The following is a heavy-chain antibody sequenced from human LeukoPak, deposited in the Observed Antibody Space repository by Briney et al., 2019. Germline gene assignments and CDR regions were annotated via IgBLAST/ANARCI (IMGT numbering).Heavy chain of an antibody. J-gene: IGHJ4*02. CDR1: GGTFSSYA. V-gene: IGHV1-69*01. CDR3: ARGISSGSYYNYYFDY. D-gene: IGHD3-10*01. CDR2: IIPIFGTA. Sequence: ASVKVSCKASGGTFSSYAISWVRQAPGQGLEWMGGIIPIFGTANYAQKFQGRVTITADESTSTAYMELSSLRSEDTAVYYCARGISSGSYYNYYFDYWGQGTLVTVSS.